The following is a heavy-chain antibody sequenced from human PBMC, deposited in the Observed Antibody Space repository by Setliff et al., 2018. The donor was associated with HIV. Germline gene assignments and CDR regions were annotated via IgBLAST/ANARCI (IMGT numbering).Heavy chain of an antibody. V-gene: IGHV5-51*01. J-gene: IGHJ6*04. CDR2: IFPLDSET. Sequence: PGESLKLSCKGPEYFFRTSWIGWVRQLPGKGLEWVAVIFPLDSETRYNPSLEGHVTISVDKSINTAYLQWSSLRASDTAVYYCTRHPLQPEVSGYFYLMDVWGTGTTVTVSS. CDR3: TRHPLQPEVSGYFYLMDV. D-gene: IGHD2-21*01. CDR1: EYFFRTSW.